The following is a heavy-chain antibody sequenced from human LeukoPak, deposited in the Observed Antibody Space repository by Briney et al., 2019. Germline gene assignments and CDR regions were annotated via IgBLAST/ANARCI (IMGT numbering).Heavy chain of an antibody. J-gene: IGHJ3*02. Sequence: GASVKVSCKASGGTFSSYAISWVRQAPGQGLEWMGGIIPIFGTANYAQKFQGRVTITADESTSTAYMELSSLRSEDTAVYYCARDWRMLVPAAMKGAFDIWGQGTMVTVSS. CDR3: ARDWRMLVPAAMKGAFDI. V-gene: IGHV1-69*01. D-gene: IGHD2-2*01. CDR2: IIPIFGTA. CDR1: GGTFSSYA.